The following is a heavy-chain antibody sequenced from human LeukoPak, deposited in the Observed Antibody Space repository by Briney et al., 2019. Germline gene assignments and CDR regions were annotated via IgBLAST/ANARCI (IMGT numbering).Heavy chain of an antibody. CDR3: ARSSIAARRGYAVVDY. CDR2: ISSSGSTI. V-gene: IGHV3-11*04. Sequence: GGSLRLSCAASGFTFSDYYMSWIRQAPGKGLEWVSYISSSGSTIYYADSVKGRFTISRDNAKNSLYLQMNSLRAEDTAVYYCARSSIAARRGYAVVDYWGQGTLVTVSS. CDR1: GFTFSDYY. D-gene: IGHD6-6*01. J-gene: IGHJ4*02.